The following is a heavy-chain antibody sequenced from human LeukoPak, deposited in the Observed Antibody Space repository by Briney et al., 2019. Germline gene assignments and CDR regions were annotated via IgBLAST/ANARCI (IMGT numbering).Heavy chain of an antibody. CDR1: GYTFTGYY. CDR3: AREAAEMATTHFDY. CDR2: INPNSGGT. V-gene: IGHV1-2*02. D-gene: IGHD5-24*01. J-gene: IGHJ4*02. Sequence: ASVKVSCKASGYTFTGYYMHWVRQAPGQGLEWMGWINPNSGGTNYAQKFQGRVTMTRDTSISTAYMELRRLRSDDTAVYYCAREAAEMATTHFDYWGQGTLVTASS.